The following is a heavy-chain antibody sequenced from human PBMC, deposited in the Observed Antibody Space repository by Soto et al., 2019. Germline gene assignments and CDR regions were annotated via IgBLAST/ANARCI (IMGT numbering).Heavy chain of an antibody. V-gene: IGHV1-18*01. D-gene: IGHD3-10*02. CDR1: GYTFTSYG. J-gene: IGHJ6*02. Sequence: GASVKVSSKASGYTFTSYGISWVRQAPGQGLEWIGWISAYNGNTNYAQKLQGRVTMTTETSTSTAYMELRGLRSDDTAVYYCAWGGVRGVITRTRDYYGMDVWGQGTTVTVSS. CDR2: ISAYNGNT. CDR3: AWGGVRGVITRTRDYYGMDV.